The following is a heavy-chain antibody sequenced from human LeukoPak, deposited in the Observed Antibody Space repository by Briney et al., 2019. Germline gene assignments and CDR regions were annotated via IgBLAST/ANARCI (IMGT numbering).Heavy chain of an antibody. D-gene: IGHD3-10*01. CDR1: VGSISSYY. CDR3: ASHYGSGFDY. J-gene: IGHJ4*02. Sequence: PSETLSLTCTVSVGSISSYYWSWIRQPPGKGLEWVGYIYYSGSTTYNPSPKSRVTISIDTSKNQFSLKLSSVTAADTAMYYCASHYGSGFDYWGQGTLVTVSS. CDR2: IYYSGST. V-gene: IGHV4-59*01.